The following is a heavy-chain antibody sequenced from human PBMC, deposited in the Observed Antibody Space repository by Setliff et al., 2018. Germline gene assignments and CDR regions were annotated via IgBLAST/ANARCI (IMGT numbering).Heavy chain of an antibody. CDR2: IYTDGTT. J-gene: IGHJ4*02. V-gene: IGHV3-66*01. CDR3: VRGLPFDY. Sequence: PGGSLRLSCAASGFTVSSNYMSWVRQAPGKGPEYVSIIYTDGTTYYTDSVKGRFTISRDNSKNTLYLQLNSLRAEDTAVCYCVRGLPFDYWGQGTLVTVSS. CDR1: GFTVSSNY.